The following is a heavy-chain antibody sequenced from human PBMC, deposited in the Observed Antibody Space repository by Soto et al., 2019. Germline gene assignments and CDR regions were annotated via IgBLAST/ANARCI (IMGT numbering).Heavy chain of an antibody. V-gene: IGHV5-10-1*01. D-gene: IGHD3-9*01. J-gene: IGHJ6*02. Sequence: GESLKISCKGSGYSFTSYWISWVRQMPGKGLEWMGRIDPSDSYTNYSPSFQGHVTISADKSISTAYLQWSSLKASDTAMYYCARFRGYDILTGYYLPYYYYGMDVWGQGTTVTVSS. CDR2: IDPSDSYT. CDR3: ARFRGYDILTGYYLPYYYYGMDV. CDR1: GYSFTSYW.